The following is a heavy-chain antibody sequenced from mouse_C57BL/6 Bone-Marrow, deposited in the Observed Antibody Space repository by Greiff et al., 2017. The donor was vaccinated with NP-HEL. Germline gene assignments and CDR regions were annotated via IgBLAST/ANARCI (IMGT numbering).Heavy chain of an antibody. J-gene: IGHJ2*01. D-gene: IGHD2-1*01. CDR1: GFTFSSYA. CDR3: TRVYYGKSFDY. Sequence: EVQLQESGEGLVKPGGSLKLSCAASGFTFSSYAMSWVRQTPEKRLEWVAYISSGGDYIYYADTVKGRFTISRDNARNTLYLQMSSLKSEDTAMYYCTRVYYGKSFDYWGQGTTLTVSS. V-gene: IGHV5-9-1*02. CDR2: ISSGGDYI.